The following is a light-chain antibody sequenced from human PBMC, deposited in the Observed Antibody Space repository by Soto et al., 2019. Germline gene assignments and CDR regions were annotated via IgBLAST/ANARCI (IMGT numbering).Light chain of an antibody. CDR1: QSVRSNS. J-gene: IGKJ4*01. CDR3: QPYGTSPLT. CDR2: GAS. Sequence: EIVLTQSPRTLSLSPGESATLSCTASQSVRSNSLAWYQQKPGQAPRLLMFGASGRATGTPPRFSGRGSGTDFTLTISRLDPEDFAVYYCQPYGTSPLTFGGGTNVDI. V-gene: IGKV3-20*01.